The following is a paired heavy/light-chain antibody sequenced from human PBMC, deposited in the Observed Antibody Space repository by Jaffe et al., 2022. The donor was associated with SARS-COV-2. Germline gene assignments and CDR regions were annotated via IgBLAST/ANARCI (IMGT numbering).Heavy chain of an antibody. D-gene: IGHD6-13*01. CDR2: ISSSSIDI. CDR3: AREKRRSIASPGYYYYGLDV. V-gene: IGHV3-21*01. Sequence: EVQLVESGGGLVKPGGSLRLSCAASDFIFSSYTMNWVRQAPGKGLEWVSSISSSSIDIYYADSVKGRFTVSRDNARNSLYLQMNSLRADDTAVYYCAREKRRSIASPGYYYYGLDVWGQGTTVTVSS. CDR1: DFIFSSYT. J-gene: IGHJ6*02.
Light chain of an antibody. Sequence: EIVMTQSPLSLPVSPGEPASISCRSSQSLLHSNGYDYLDWYLQKPGQPPQLLIHLAFNRASGVPDRFSGSGSGTDFTLKISRVEAEDAGVYYCMQALQTPYAFGQGTKLEIK. CDR2: LAF. CDR3: MQALQTPYA. CDR1: QSLLHSNGYDY. V-gene: IGKV2-28*01. J-gene: IGKJ2*01.